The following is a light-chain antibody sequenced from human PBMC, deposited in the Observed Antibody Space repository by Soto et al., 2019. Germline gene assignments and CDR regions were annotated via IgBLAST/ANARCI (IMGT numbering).Light chain of an antibody. V-gene: IGLV2-14*01. CDR3: SSYTSSNTYV. Sequence: SMLTQPASVSGSPGQSTTISCTRTSSDVGGYHYVSWYQQYPGKAPKVIIYDVSNRPSGVSNRFSASKSGTTASLTISGLQPEDEADYYCSSYTSSNTYVFGTGTKVTVL. CDR1: SSDVGGYHY. CDR2: DVS. J-gene: IGLJ1*01.